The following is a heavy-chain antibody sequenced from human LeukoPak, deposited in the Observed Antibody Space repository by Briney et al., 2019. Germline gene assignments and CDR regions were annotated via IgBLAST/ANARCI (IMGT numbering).Heavy chain of an antibody. D-gene: IGHD3-16*02. CDR3: ARGPYDYVWGSYRRFDP. V-gene: IGHV4-34*01. CDR1: GGSFSGYY. J-gene: IGHJ5*02. CDR2: INHSGST. Sequence: SETLSLTCAVYGGSFSGYYWSWIRQPPGKGLEWIGEINHSGSTNYNPSLKSRVTISVGTSKNQFSLKLSSVTAADTAVYYCARGPYDYVWGSYRRFDPWGQGTLVTVSS.